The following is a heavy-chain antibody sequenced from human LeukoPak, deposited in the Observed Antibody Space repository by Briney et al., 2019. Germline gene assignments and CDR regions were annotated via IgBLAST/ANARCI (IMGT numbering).Heavy chain of an antibody. CDR1: GGSFYGFY. D-gene: IGHD3-10*01. J-gene: IGHJ6*04. CDR3: ARGYGSGSYHYYYYYGMDV. CDR2: INHSGST. V-gene: IGHV4-34*01. Sequence: KPSETLSITSSVFGGSFYGFYWGRMPPRPGKGLEWSGEINHSGSTNYNPSLKSRVTISVDTSKNQFSLKLSSVTAADTAVYYCARGYGSGSYHYYYYYGMDVWGKGTTVTVSS.